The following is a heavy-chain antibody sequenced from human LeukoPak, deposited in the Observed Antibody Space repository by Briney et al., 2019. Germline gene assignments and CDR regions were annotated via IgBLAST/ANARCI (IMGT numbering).Heavy chain of an antibody. CDR3: ARGVGDYVYYYGMDV. Sequence: SQTLSLTRAVSGGSISSGGYSWSWIRQPPGKGLEWIGYIYHSGSTYYNPSLKSRVTISVDRSKNQFSLKLSSVTAADTAVYYCARGVGDYVYYYGMDVWGQGTTVTVSS. CDR1: GGSISSGGYS. D-gene: IGHD4-17*01. V-gene: IGHV4-30-2*01. J-gene: IGHJ6*02. CDR2: IYHSGST.